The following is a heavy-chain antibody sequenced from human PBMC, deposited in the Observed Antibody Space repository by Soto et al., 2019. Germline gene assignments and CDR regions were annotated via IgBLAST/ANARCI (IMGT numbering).Heavy chain of an antibody. CDR2: IYSSGET. CDR3: ARASQCKSYFDCFAWLDY. CDR1: SDSVSGLY. J-gene: IGHJ4*02. Sequence: RSLPCTVSSDSVSGLYWTWIRQPAGKGLEWIGRIYSSGETNYNPSLTGRVIMSLDTSKNQFSLNLTSVTAADTAVYYCARASQCKSYFDCFAWLDYWGQGTLVTVS. D-gene: IGHD3-9*01. V-gene: IGHV4-4*07.